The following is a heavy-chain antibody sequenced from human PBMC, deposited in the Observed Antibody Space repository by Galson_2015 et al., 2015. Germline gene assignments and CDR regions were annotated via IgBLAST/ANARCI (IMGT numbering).Heavy chain of an antibody. CDR2: IYPGDSDT. CDR3: ARRGPTAVAGSYGMDV. D-gene: IGHD6-19*01. Sequence: SGAEVKKPGEFLKISCTGSGYSFSNYWIGWVRQMPGRGLEWMGIIYPGDSDTRYSPSFQGQVTISADKSISTAYLQWSSLKASDTAMYYCARRGPTAVAGSYGMDVWGQGTTVTVSS. V-gene: IGHV5-51*03. J-gene: IGHJ6*02. CDR1: GYSFSNYW.